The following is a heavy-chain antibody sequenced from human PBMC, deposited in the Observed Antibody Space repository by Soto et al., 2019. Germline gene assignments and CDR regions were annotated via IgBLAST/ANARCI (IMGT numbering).Heavy chain of an antibody. CDR2: INHSGST. D-gene: IGHD3-16*01. Sequence: SETLSLTCALYGGSFSGYYWSWIRQPPGKGLEWIGEINHSGSTNYNPSLKSRVTISVDTSKKQFSLKLSSVTAADTAVYYCARQTGKTFRSWTPRNMDPWSKGTLVTVYS. CDR1: GGSFSGYY. CDR3: ARQTGKTFRSWTPRNMDP. V-gene: IGHV4-34*01. J-gene: IGHJ5*02.